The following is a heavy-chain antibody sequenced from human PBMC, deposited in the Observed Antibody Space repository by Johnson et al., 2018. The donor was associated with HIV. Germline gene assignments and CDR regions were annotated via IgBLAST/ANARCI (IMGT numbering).Heavy chain of an antibody. D-gene: IGHD3-22*01. CDR2: INWNGGST. J-gene: IGHJ3*02. CDR3: ERVVTMINLNAFDI. V-gene: IGHV3-20*04. CDR1: GFTFDDYG. Sequence: VQLVESGGGVVRPGGSLRLSCAASGFTFDDYGMSLVRQAPGKGLEWVSGINWNGGSTGYADSVKGRFTISRDNAKNSLYLQMNSLRAVETALYYCERVVTMINLNAFDIGGQGTMVTVSS.